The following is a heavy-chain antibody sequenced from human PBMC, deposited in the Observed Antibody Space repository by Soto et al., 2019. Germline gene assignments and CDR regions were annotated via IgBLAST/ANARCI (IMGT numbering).Heavy chain of an antibody. CDR1: GGSISGHY. J-gene: IGHJ4*02. Sequence: SETLSLTCTVSGGSISGHYWIWIRQPPGEGMEWIGYIFYSGSTTYNNNPSLKSRVSISVDTSKNQFYLSLSSATAADTAVYYCARVGSSGWSPDYWGQGTLVTVSS. D-gene: IGHD6-19*01. V-gene: IGHV4-59*11. CDR3: ARVGSSGWSPDY. CDR2: IFYSGSTTY.